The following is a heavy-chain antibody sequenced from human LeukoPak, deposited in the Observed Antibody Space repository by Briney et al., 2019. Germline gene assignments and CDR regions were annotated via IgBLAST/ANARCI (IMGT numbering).Heavy chain of an antibody. CDR3: AGRYYADWFDP. CDR1: GDSITSGGFY. V-gene: IGHV4-39*01. D-gene: IGHD3-10*01. CDR2: VYYSGST. J-gene: IGHJ5*02. Sequence: SETLSLTCNVSGDSITSGGFYWAWIRQSPGKGLEWIGNVYYSGSTQYNPSLRGRVSISMDMTKNQFSLNLNSVSVTDTAIYYWAGRYYADWFDPWGQGTLVTVSS.